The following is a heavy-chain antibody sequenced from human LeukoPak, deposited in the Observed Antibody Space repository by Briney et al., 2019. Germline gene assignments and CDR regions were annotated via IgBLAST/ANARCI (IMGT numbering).Heavy chain of an antibody. CDR3: ARDLPAFGDSY. Sequence: GGSLRLSCAASGFTVSSNYMSWVRQAPGKGLECISVIYSGGGTYYADSVKGRFTISSDNSKNTLYLHMNSLRAEDTAVYYCARDLPAFGDSYWGQGTLVTVSS. V-gene: IGHV3-66*01. CDR2: IYSGGGT. J-gene: IGHJ4*02. CDR1: GFTVSSNY. D-gene: IGHD4-17*01.